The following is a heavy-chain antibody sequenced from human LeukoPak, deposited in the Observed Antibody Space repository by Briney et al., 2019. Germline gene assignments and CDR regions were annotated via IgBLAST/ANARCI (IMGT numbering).Heavy chain of an antibody. CDR2: XYYSGST. CDR3: ARHAPGLRYFDWSMSS. V-gene: IGHV4-59*08. CDR1: GDSISSXY. J-gene: IGHJ5*02. D-gene: IGHD3-9*01. Sequence: XSGDSISSXYXXXXRXPXGXGXXXXXXXYYSGSTNYNPSLKSRVTISVDTSKNQFSLKLSSVTAADTAVYYCARHAPGLRYFDWSMSSWGQGTLVTVSS.